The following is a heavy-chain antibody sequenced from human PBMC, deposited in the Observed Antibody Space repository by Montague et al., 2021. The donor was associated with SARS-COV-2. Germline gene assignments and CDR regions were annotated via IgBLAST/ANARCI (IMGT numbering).Heavy chain of an antibody. CDR1: GFSLSTSGMC. V-gene: IGHV2-70*01. CDR3: ARIPTGGSYYDCDYYGMDV. CDR2: IDWDDDK. D-gene: IGHD1-26*01. Sequence: PALVKPTQTLTLTCTFSGFSLSTSGMCVSWIRQPPGKALEWLALIDWDDDKYYSTSLKTRLTISKDTSKNQVVLTMTNMDPVDTATYYCARIPTGGSYYDCDYYGMDVWGQGTTVTVSS. J-gene: IGHJ6*02.